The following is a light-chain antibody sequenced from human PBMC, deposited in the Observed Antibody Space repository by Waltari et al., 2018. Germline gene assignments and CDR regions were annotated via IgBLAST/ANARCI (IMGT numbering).Light chain of an antibody. CDR2: YVS. CDR1: SSDVGGYNY. Sequence: QSALTQPASVSGSPGQSITISCTGTSSDVGGYNYVSWYQQHPGKVPKLLIFYVSNRPSGVSNRFSGSKSGNTASLTISGLQAEDESAYYCCSFTSRSTWVFGGGTKLTVL. V-gene: IGLV2-14*01. CDR3: CSFTSRSTWV. J-gene: IGLJ3*02.